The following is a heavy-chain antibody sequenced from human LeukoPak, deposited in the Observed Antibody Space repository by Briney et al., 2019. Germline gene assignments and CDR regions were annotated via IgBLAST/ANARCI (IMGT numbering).Heavy chain of an antibody. Sequence: ASVKVSCKASGYTFTSYYMHWVRQAPGQGLEWMGIINPSGGSTSYAQKFQGRVTMTRDTSTSTVYMELSSLRSEDTAVHYCARGGHLMPGTTSDLLATFDYWGQGTLVTVSS. CDR1: GYTFTSYY. CDR2: INPSGGST. D-gene: IGHD1-1*01. CDR3: ARGGHLMPGTTSDLLATFDY. V-gene: IGHV1-46*01. J-gene: IGHJ4*02.